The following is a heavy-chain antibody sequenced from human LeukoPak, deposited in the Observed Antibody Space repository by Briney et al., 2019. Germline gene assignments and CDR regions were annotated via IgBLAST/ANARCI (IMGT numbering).Heavy chain of an antibody. Sequence: SETLSLTCTVSGGSFSSYYWSWLRQPAGKGPEWIGRIYPSGTTVYIPSLNSRVTMSVDTSKGQFSLSLTSVTAADTAMYYCARDVSSLASAEFDCWGQGTPVTVSS. V-gene: IGHV4-4*07. CDR2: IYPSGTT. CDR1: GGSFSSYY. J-gene: IGHJ4*02. D-gene: IGHD6-6*01. CDR3: ARDVSSLASAEFDC.